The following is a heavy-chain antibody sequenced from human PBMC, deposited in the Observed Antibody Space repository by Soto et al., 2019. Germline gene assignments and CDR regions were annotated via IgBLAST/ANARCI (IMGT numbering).Heavy chain of an antibody. Sequence: EVQLLESGGGLVQPGGSLTVSCAASGFTFGAHPMSWVRLAPGKGLEWVSTISGYGGSTYYPDSLKGRFIISRDNSKNTLYLQINTLRAEDTAIYFSAKQRTTVTTSFDYWGQGTLVTVSS. CDR2: ISGYGGST. CDR1: GFTFGAHP. V-gene: IGHV3-23*01. CDR3: AKQRTTVTTSFDY. J-gene: IGHJ4*02. D-gene: IGHD4-17*01.